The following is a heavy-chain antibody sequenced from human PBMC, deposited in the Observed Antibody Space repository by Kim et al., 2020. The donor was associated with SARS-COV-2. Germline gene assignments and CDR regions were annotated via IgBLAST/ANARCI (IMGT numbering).Heavy chain of an antibody. J-gene: IGHJ4*02. CDR3: TKYSGRNPFDY. D-gene: IGHD1-26*01. V-gene: IGHV1-46*01. CDR2: T. Sequence: TNDAQKFQVRVTMTRDTSTSTVYMELSSLRSEDTAVYYCTKYSGRNPFDYWGQGTLVTVSS.